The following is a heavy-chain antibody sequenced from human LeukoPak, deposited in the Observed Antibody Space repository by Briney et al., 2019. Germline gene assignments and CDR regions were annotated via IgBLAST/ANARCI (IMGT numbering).Heavy chain of an antibody. Sequence: SETLSLTCTVSGGSVSYYYWGWIRQPPGKGLEWIGNIYYSGSTYYNPSLKSRVTISVDTSKNQFSLKLSSVTAADTAVYYCVADQQYSAGWFDPWGQGTLVTVSS. CDR1: GGSVSYYY. CDR2: IYYSGST. V-gene: IGHV4-39*01. CDR3: VADQQYSAGWFDP. D-gene: IGHD6-6*01. J-gene: IGHJ5*02.